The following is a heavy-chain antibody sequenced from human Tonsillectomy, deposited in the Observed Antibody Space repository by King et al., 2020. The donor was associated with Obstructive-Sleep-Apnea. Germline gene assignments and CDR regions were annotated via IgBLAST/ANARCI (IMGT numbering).Heavy chain of an antibody. V-gene: IGHV3-30*15. CDR2: ISYDGSRK. CDR1: GFTFSSYA. Sequence: VQLVESGGGVVQPGRSLRLSCAASGFTFSSYAMHWVRQAPGKGLEWVAVISYDGSRKYYADSVKGRFTISRDNSKNTVYLQMSSLRAEDTAVYYCARDRSDYGDHWGQGTLVTVSS. CDR3: ARDRSDYGDH. J-gene: IGHJ4*02. D-gene: IGHD3-3*01.